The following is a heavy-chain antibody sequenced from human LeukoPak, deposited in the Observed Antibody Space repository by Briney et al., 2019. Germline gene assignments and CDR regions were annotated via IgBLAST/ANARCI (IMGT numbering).Heavy chain of an antibody. Sequence: SSETLSLTCTVSGGSISSYYWGWIRQPPGKGLEWIGSIYYSGSTYYNPSLKSRVTISVDTSKNLFSLKLRSVTAADTAVYYCARTTEAHSWRTRYYDYYMDVWGKGTTVTVSS. CDR1: GGSISSYY. J-gene: IGHJ6*03. CDR3: ARTTEAHSWRTRYYDYYMDV. D-gene: IGHD6-13*01. CDR2: IYYSGST. V-gene: IGHV4-39*07.